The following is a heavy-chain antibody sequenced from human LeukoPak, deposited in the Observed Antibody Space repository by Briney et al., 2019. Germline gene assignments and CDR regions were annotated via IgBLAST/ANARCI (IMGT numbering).Heavy chain of an antibody. CDR2: IYYSGST. CDR3: ARSEMYYYDSSGYYPKYFQH. CDR1: GGSISSYY. D-gene: IGHD3-22*01. Sequence: RSSETLSLTCTVSGGSISSYYWSWIRQPPGKGLEWIGYIYYSGSTNYNPSLKSRVTISVDTSKNQFSLKLSSVTAADTAVYYCARSEMYYYDSSGYYPKYFQHWGQGTLVTVSP. V-gene: IGHV4-59*01. J-gene: IGHJ1*01.